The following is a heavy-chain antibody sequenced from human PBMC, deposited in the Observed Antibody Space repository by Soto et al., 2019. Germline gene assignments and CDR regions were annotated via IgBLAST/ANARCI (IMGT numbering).Heavy chain of an antibody. V-gene: IGHV3-48*02. CDR3: ARVPSFGSATDAFDI. CDR2: ISSSSSTI. Sequence: GGSLRLSCAASGFTFSSYWMHWVRQVPGKGLEWVSYISSSSSTIYYADSVKGRFTISRDNAKNSLYLQMNSLRDEDTAVYYCARVPSFGSATDAFDIWGQGTMVTVSS. CDR1: GFTFSSYW. J-gene: IGHJ3*02. D-gene: IGHD2-2*01.